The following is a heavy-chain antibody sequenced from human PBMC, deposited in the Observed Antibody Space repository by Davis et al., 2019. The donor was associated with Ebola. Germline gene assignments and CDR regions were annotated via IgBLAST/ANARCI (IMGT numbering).Heavy chain of an antibody. CDR1: GGSISSYY. CDR2: IYYSGST. J-gene: IGHJ4*02. Sequence: PSETLSLTCTVSGGSISSYYWSWIRQPPGKGLEWIGYIYYSGSTNYNPSLKSRVTISVDTSKNQFSLKLSSVTAADTAVYYCARRRTRAYSSGWFPDYWGQGTLVTVSS. D-gene: IGHD6-19*01. V-gene: IGHV4-59*12. CDR3: ARRRTRAYSSGWFPDY.